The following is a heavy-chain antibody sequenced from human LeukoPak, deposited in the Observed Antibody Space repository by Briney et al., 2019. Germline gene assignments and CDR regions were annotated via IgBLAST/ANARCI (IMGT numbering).Heavy chain of an antibody. CDR2: INWNGGST. J-gene: IGHJ3*02. D-gene: IGHD3-3*01. CDR1: GFTFVDYG. V-gene: IGHV3-20*04. CDR3: ARGGVDAFDI. Sequence: PGGSLRLSCAASGFTFVDYGMSWVRHAPGKGLEWVSGINWNGGSTGYADSVKGRFTISRDNAKNSLYLQMNSLGAEDTALYYCARGGVDAFDIWGQGTMVTVSS.